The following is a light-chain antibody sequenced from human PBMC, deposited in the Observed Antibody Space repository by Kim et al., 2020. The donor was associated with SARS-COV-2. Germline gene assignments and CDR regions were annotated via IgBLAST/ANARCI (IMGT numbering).Light chain of an antibody. Sequence: SVALGQTARITCGGNNMGSKNVHWYQQKPGQAPVLVIYRDSNRPSGIPERFSGSNSGNTATLTISRAQAGDEADYYCQVWDSSPVVFGGGTKLTVL. CDR1: NMGSKN. CDR2: RDS. V-gene: IGLV3-9*01. CDR3: QVWDSSPVV. J-gene: IGLJ2*01.